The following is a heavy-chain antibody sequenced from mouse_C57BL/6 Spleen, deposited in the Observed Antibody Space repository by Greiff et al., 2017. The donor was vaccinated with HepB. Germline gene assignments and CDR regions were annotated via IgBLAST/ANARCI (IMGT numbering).Heavy chain of an antibody. V-gene: IGHV5-4*01. CDR2: ISDGGSST. CDR1: GFTFSSYA. J-gene: IGHJ3*01. D-gene: IGHD1-1*01. CDR3: ARDDGSSPFAY. Sequence: EVQVVESGGGLVKPGGSLKLSCAASGFTFSSYAMSWVRQTPEKRLEWVATISDGGSSTYYPDNVKDRFTISRDNAKNNLYLQMSHLKSEDTAMYYCARDDGSSPFAYWGQGTLVTVSA.